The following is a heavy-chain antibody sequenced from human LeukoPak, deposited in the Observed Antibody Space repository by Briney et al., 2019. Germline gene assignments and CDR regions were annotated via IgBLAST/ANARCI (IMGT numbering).Heavy chain of an antibody. Sequence: PGGSLRLSCAASGFTFSSYSMNWVRQAPGKGLEWVSYISSSGSTIYYADSVKGRFTISRDNAKNSLYLQMNSLRAEDTAVYYCARRASSGWYTGYYFDYWGQGTLVTVSS. J-gene: IGHJ4*02. CDR3: ARRASSGWYTGYYFDY. CDR2: ISSSGSTI. D-gene: IGHD6-19*01. CDR1: GFTFSSYS. V-gene: IGHV3-48*04.